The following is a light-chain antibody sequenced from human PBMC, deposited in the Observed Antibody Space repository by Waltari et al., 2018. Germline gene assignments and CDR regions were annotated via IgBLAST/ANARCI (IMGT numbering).Light chain of an antibody. CDR2: GST. Sequence: QSALTQPASVSGSPGPSITISCTGTSSAIGAYNYVSWDQHLPGKAPKLLIYGSTSRPLGVPARFFGSTSGTSASLAITGLQAEDEADYYCQSYDTSLSVVFGGGTKLTVL. V-gene: IGLV2-14*03. J-gene: IGLJ3*02. CDR3: QSYDTSLSVV. CDR1: SSAIGAYNY.